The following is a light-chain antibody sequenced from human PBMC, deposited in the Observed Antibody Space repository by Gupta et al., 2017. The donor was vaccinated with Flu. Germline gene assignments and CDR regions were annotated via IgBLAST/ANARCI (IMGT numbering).Light chain of an antibody. CDR3: MQALQTPWT. Sequence: VLTQFLLSLSVTPGEPASISCRSSQSLLHSSGYNYLDWYLQKPGHSPQLLIYLGSSRASGVPDRFSGSGSGTDFTLKISRVEAEDVGIYYCMQALQTPWTFGQGTKVEIK. CDR1: QSLLHSSGYNY. V-gene: IGKV2-28*01. CDR2: LGS. J-gene: IGKJ1*01.